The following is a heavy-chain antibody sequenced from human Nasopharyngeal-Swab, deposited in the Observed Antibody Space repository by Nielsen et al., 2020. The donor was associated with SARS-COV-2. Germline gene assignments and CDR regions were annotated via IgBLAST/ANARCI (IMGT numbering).Heavy chain of an antibody. J-gene: IGHJ4*02. V-gene: IGHV3-48*03. Sequence: VRQAPGKGLEWVSYISSSGSTIYYADSVKGRFTISRDNAKNSLYLQMNSLRAEDTAVYYCARDRGGLLWSGELPTYFDYWGQGTLVTVSS. CDR3: ARDRGGLLWSGELPTYFDY. D-gene: IGHD3-10*01. CDR2: ISSSGSTI.